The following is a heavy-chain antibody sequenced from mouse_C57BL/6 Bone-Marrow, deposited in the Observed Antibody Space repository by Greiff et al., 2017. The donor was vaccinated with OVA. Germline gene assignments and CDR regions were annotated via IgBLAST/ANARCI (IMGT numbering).Heavy chain of an antibody. V-gene: IGHV3-6*01. CDR3: ARGEATGGTYDPYVEV. CDR1: GYSITSGYY. CDR2: ISYDGSN. D-gene: IGHD5-1*01. Sequence: EVKLMESGPGLVKPSQSLSLTCSVTGYSITSGYYWNWIRQFPGNKLEWMGYISYDGSNNYNPSLKNRISITRDNFKSQFILKVNSVTSADTATYYSARGEATGGTYDPYVEVWGTGTTVTVSS. J-gene: IGHJ1*03.